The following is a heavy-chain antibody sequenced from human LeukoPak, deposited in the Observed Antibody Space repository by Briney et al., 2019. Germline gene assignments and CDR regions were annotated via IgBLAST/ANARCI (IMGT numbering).Heavy chain of an antibody. J-gene: IGHJ3*02. V-gene: IGHV3-23*01. CDR1: GFTFSNYA. CDR3: AKVFPYCSSTSCPRGAFDI. CDR2: ISGSGDST. D-gene: IGHD2-2*01. Sequence: PGGSLRLSCAASGFTFSNYAMSWVRQAPGKGLEWVSAISGSGDSTNYADSVKGRFTISRDNSRNMLYLQINSLRVEDTAVYYCAKVFPYCSSTSCPRGAFDIWGQGTMVTVSS.